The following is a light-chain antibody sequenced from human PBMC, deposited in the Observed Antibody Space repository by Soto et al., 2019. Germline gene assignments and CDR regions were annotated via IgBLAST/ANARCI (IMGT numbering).Light chain of an antibody. V-gene: IGKV3-20*01. CDR3: QQYGSSPFT. Sequence: ESVLTQSPGTLSMSPGERATLSCRASQSVSSSYSAWYQQKPGQAPRLLIYGASSRATGIPDRFSGSGSGTDFTLTISRLEPEDLAVYYCQQYGSSPFTFGPGTKVDI. CDR2: GAS. CDR1: QSVSSSY. J-gene: IGKJ3*01.